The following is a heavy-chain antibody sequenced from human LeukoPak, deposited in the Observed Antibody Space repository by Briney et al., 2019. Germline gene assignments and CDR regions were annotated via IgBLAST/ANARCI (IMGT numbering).Heavy chain of an antibody. CDR1: GFTLSSYG. D-gene: IGHD5-18*01. Sequence: GGSLRLSCVASGFTLSSYGMNWARQAPGKGLEWVSYISSSGSVIYYADSVKGRFTISRDNAKNSLYLQMNSLRAEDTAVYYCARDRRYTYGYYFDYWGQGTLVTVSS. J-gene: IGHJ4*02. CDR3: ARDRRYTYGYYFDY. CDR2: ISSSGSVI. V-gene: IGHV3-48*03.